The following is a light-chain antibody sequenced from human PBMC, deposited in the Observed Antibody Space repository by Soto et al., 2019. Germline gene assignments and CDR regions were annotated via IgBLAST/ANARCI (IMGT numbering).Light chain of an antibody. CDR2: AAS. CDR3: LQDYNYPRT. J-gene: IGKJ1*01. V-gene: IGKV1-6*01. Sequence: AVQMTQSPSSLSASVGDRVTITCRASQAIRSDLGWYQMKPGKIPKLLLYAASNLQSGVPSRFIGRGYGTDFTLTISSLQPEDFATYYCLQDYNYPRTFGQGTKVEI. CDR1: QAIRSD.